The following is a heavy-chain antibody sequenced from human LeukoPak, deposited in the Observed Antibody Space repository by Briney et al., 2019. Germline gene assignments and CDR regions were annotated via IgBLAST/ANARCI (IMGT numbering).Heavy chain of an antibody. CDR2: INPNSGGT. V-gene: IGHV1-2*02. Sequence: ASVKVSCKASGYTFTGYYMHWVRQAPGQGLEWMGWINPNSGGTNYAQKLQGRVTMTTDTSTSTAYMELRSLRSDDTAVYYCARDGDRIAVAAREGDYWGQGTLVTVSS. CDR3: ARDGDRIAVAAREGDY. J-gene: IGHJ4*02. D-gene: IGHD6-19*01. CDR1: GYTFTGYY.